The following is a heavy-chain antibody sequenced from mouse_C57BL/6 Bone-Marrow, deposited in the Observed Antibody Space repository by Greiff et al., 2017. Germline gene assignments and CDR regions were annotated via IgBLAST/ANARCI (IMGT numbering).Heavy chain of an antibody. CDR2: IDPSDSYT. Sequence: QVQLQQPGAELVMPGASVKLSCKASGYTFTSYWMHWVKQRPGQGLEWIGEIDPSDSYTNYNQKFKGKSTLTVDKSSSTAYMQISSLTSEDSAVYYCARSAFAMDYWGQGTSVTVSS. V-gene: IGHV1-69*01. CDR3: ARSAFAMDY. J-gene: IGHJ4*01. CDR1: GYTFTSYW.